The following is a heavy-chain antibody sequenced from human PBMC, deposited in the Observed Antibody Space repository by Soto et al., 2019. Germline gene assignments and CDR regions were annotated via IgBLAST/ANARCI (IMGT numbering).Heavy chain of an antibody. Sequence: GESLKISCKGSGYSFTSYWISWVRQMPVKGLEWMGRIDPSDSYTNYSPSFQGHVTISADKSISTAYLQWSSLKASDTAMYYCARLEDIVVVPAAPPGYYYGMDVWGQGTTVTVSS. D-gene: IGHD2-2*01. CDR1: GYSFTSYW. CDR3: ARLEDIVVVPAAPPGYYYGMDV. J-gene: IGHJ6*02. CDR2: IDPSDSYT. V-gene: IGHV5-10-1*01.